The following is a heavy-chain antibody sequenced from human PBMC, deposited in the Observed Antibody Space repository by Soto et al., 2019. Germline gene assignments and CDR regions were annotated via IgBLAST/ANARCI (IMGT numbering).Heavy chain of an antibody. CDR2: IYYSGST. V-gene: IGHV4-39*01. Sequence: SETLSLTCTVSGGSITSSSFYWGWIRQPPGKGLEWIGIIYYSGSTYYNPSLKSRVTISVDTSKSQFSLNLNSVTAADTAVYYCARGYDILTGPLDYWGQGTLVTVSS. J-gene: IGHJ4*02. CDR1: GGSITSSSFY. D-gene: IGHD3-9*01. CDR3: ARGYDILTGPLDY.